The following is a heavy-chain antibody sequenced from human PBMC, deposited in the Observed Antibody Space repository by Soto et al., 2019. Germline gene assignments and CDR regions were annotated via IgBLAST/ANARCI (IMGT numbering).Heavy chain of an antibody. Sequence: GGSLRLSCAASGFTFSSYWLHWVRQAPGKGLVWVSGINTDGGSTDYADSVKGRFIISRDNAKNTLYLQMNSLRAEDTAVYYCARPRYDSTGTPFDHWGLRTLVTVSS. J-gene: IGHJ4*02. D-gene: IGHD3-22*01. V-gene: IGHV3-74*01. CDR1: GFTFSSYW. CDR3: ARPRYDSTGTPFDH. CDR2: INTDGGST.